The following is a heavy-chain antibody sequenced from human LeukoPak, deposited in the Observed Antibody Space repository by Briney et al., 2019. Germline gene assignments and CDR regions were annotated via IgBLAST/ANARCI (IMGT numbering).Heavy chain of an antibody. V-gene: IGHV1-2*06. CDR1: GYTFTGYY. CDR2: INPNSGGT. J-gene: IGHJ5*02. Sequence: ASVKVPCKASGYTFTGYYMHWVRQAPGQGLEWMGRINPNSGGTNYAQKFQGRVTMTRDTSISTAYMELSRLRSDDTAVYYCARDHGITMIVNGDPWGQGTLVTVSS. CDR3: ARDHGITMIVNGDP. D-gene: IGHD3-22*01.